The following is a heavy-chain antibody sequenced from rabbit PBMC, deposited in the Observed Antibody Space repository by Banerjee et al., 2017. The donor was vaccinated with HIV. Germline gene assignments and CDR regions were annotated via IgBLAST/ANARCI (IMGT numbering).Heavy chain of an antibody. D-gene: IGHD8-1*01. J-gene: IGHJ4*01. CDR1: GFSFSTSYW. CDR2: IDTGSGSS. V-gene: IGHV1S45*01. Sequence: QEQLEESGGDLVKPEGSLTLTCTASGFSFSTSYWICWVRQAPGKGLEWIGCIDTGSGSSYYASWAKGRFTFSKASSTTVTLQMTSLTAADTATYFCARGDAGSNYWGSLWGPGTLVTVS. CDR3: ARGDAGSNYWGSL.